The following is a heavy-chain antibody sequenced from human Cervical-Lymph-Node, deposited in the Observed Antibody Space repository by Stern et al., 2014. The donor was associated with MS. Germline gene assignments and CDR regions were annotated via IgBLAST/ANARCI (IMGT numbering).Heavy chain of an antibody. Sequence: QVHLVESGAEVEKPGASVQISCKASGYILTNYYTHWVRQAPGQRLEWMGIIPPDGGTTNYAQGLQGRVTMTTDTSPSTAYIELASLRADDTAVYCCARGGLYYYGPGCYDPLDYWGQGTLVTVSS. CDR2: IPPDGGTT. V-gene: IGHV1-46*03. CDR3: ARGGLYYYGPGCYDPLDY. CDR1: GYILTNYY. D-gene: IGHD3-10*01. J-gene: IGHJ4*02.